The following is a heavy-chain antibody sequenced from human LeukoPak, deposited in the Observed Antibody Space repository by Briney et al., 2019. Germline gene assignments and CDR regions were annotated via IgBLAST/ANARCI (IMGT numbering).Heavy chain of an antibody. CDR2: ISGSGGST. D-gene: IGHD2-2*01. V-gene: IGHV3-23*01. CDR1: GFTFSSYA. CDR3: TRYCTTTSCYGAYYGMDV. J-gene: IGHJ6*02. Sequence: PGGPLRLSCAASGFTFSSYAMSWVRQAPGKGLEWVSAISGSGGSTYYADSVKGRFTISRDNSKNTLYLQMNSLRAEDTAVYYCTRYCTTTSCYGAYYGMDVWGHGTTVTVSS.